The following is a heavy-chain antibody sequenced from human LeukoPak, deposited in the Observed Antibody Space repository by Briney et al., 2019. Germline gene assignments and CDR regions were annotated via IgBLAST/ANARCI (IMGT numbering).Heavy chain of an antibody. CDR3: ARDWRLIAAAGPQDAFDI. J-gene: IGHJ3*02. V-gene: IGHV4-59*12. Sequence: PSETLSLTCIVSGDSISSYYWSWIRQPPGKGLEWVGYVYYTGSTNYNPSLKSRVTISVDTSKNQFSLKLSSVTAADTAVYYCARDWRLIAAAGPQDAFDIWGQGTMVTVSS. CDR1: GDSISSYY. CDR2: VYYTGST. D-gene: IGHD6-13*01.